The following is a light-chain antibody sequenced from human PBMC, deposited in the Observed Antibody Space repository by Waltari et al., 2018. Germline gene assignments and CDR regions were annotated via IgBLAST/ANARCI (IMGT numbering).Light chain of an antibody. CDR1: QSISTY. V-gene: IGKV1-39*01. CDR3: QQSYTTPPWT. J-gene: IGKJ1*01. Sequence: DTQMTQSPSSLSASVGDRVSIPCRASQSISTYLNWYQQKPGKAPKLLIYAASSLQSGVPSRFSGSGSGTDFTLTISSLQPEDFATYYCQQSYTTPPWTFGQGTKVEIK. CDR2: AAS.